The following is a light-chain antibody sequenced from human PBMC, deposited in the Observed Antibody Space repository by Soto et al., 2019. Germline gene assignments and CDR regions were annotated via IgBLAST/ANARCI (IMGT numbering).Light chain of an antibody. CDR2: DAS. Sequence: DLQMTQSPSSLSASVGDRVTITCQASQDISNYLNWYQQKPGKAPKLLIYDASNLETGVPSRCSGSGSGTDFTFTISSLQPEDIATYYCQQYDNLHLTFGGGTKVEIK. CDR3: QQYDNLHLT. CDR1: QDISNY. J-gene: IGKJ4*01. V-gene: IGKV1-33*01.